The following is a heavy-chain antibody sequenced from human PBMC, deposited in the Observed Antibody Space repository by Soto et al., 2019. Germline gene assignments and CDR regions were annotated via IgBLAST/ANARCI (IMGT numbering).Heavy chain of an antibody. D-gene: IGHD3-3*01. CDR2: ISYDGSNK. CDR3: AKVPRRKQSTIFGVVDYFDY. V-gene: IGHV3-30*18. CDR1: GFTFSSYG. Sequence: QVQLVESGGGVVQPGRSLRLSCAASGFTFSSYGMHWVRQAPGKGLEWVAVISYDGSNKYYADSVKGRFTISRDNSKNKLYLQMNSLRAEDTAVYYCAKVPRRKQSTIFGVVDYFDYWGQGTLVTVSS. J-gene: IGHJ4*02.